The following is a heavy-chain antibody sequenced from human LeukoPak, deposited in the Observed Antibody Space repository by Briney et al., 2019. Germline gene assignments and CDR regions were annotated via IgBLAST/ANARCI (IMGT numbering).Heavy chain of an antibody. D-gene: IGHD3-16*01. CDR2: ISPDGSRQ. CDR3: VVTEFDY. Sequence: GGSLRLSCAASGFTFSSYWMSWVRQAPGKGLEWVAVISPDGSRQDYADSVKGRFTISRDNSKNTFYLQMISLRTEDTGVYYGVVTEFDYWGQGTLVAVSS. CDR1: GFTFSSYW. V-gene: IGHV3-30*03. J-gene: IGHJ4*02.